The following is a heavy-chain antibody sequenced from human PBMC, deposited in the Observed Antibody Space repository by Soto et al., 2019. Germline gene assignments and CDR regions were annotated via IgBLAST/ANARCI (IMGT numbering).Heavy chain of an antibody. V-gene: IGHV1-18*01. Sequence: ASVKVSCKASGYTFTNYGVGWVRQAPGQGLEWLGWISAYNGNTNSAQNLQGRVNLTTDTSTSTAYMELRSLRSDDTAVYFCARGDCTNGVCYLNYYYGMDVWGQGTTVTVSS. CDR2: ISAYNGNT. CDR1: GYTFTNYG. J-gene: IGHJ6*02. CDR3: ARGDCTNGVCYLNYYYGMDV. D-gene: IGHD2-8*01.